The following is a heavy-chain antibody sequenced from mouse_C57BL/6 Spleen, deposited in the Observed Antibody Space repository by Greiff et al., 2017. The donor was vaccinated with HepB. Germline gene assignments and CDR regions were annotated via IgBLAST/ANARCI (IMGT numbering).Heavy chain of an antibody. CDR2: IDPNSGGT. J-gene: IGHJ2*01. V-gene: IGHV1-72*01. CDR1: GYTFTSYW. Sequence: QVQLQQPGAELVKPGASVKLSCKASGYTFTSYWMHWVKQRPGRGLEWIGRIDPNSGGTKYNEKFKSKATLTVDKPSSTAYMQRSSLTSEDSAVYYCSRERDYDYDRDYFDYWGQGTTLTVSS. D-gene: IGHD2-4*01. CDR3: SRERDYDYDRDYFDY.